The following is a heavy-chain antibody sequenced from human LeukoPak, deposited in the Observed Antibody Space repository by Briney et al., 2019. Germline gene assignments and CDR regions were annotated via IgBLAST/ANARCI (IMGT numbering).Heavy chain of an antibody. D-gene: IGHD1-26*01. V-gene: IGHV1-69*13. Sequence: SVKVSCTASGGTFSSYAISWVRQAPGQGLEWMGGIIPIFGTANYAQKFQGRVTITADESTSTAYMELSSLRSEDTAVYYCARVQRELRHGWFDPWGQGTLVTVSS. CDR2: IIPIFGTA. J-gene: IGHJ5*02. CDR3: ARVQRELRHGWFDP. CDR1: GGTFSSYA.